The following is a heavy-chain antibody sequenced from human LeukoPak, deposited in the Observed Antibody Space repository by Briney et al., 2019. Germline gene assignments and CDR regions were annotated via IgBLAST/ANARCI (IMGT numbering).Heavy chain of an antibody. CDR1: GFTFNNCA. CDR2: ISGGGDNT. CDR3: AKDRVVRGVMGAGAY. V-gene: IGHV3-23*01. Sequence: GGSLKVSCAASGFTFNNCAMTWVRQAPGKGLEWVSTISGGGDNTYYADSVRGRFTISRDNAKNTLHLQMNSLRVEDTAVYYCAKDRVVRGVMGAGAYWGQGTLVTVSS. J-gene: IGHJ4*02. D-gene: IGHD3-10*02.